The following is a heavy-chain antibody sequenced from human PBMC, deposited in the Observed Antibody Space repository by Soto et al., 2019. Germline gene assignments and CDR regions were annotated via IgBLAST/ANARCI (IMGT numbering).Heavy chain of an antibody. Sequence: EVQLVESGGGLVKPGRSLRLSCAASGFTFSSYSMNWVRQAPGKGLEWVSSISSSSSYIYYADSVKGRFTISRDNAKNSLYLQMNSLRAEDTAVYYCARDDGGSGWSNDYWGQGTLVTVSS. CDR2: ISSSSSYI. D-gene: IGHD6-19*01. CDR1: GFTFSSYS. V-gene: IGHV3-21*01. J-gene: IGHJ4*02. CDR3: ARDDGGSGWSNDY.